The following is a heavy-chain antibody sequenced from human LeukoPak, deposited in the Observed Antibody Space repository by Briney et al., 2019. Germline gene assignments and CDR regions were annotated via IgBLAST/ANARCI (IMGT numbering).Heavy chain of an antibody. V-gene: IGHV1-8*01. J-gene: IGHJ3*02. CDR3: ARAFYDILTGSPDAFDI. Sequence: ASVKVSCKASGYTFTSYDINWVRQATGQGLEWMGWMNPNSGNTGYAQKFQGRVTMTRNTSISTAYMELSSLRSEDTAVYYCARAFYDILTGSPDAFDIWGQGTMVTVSS. D-gene: IGHD3-9*01. CDR1: GYTFTSYD. CDR2: MNPNSGNT.